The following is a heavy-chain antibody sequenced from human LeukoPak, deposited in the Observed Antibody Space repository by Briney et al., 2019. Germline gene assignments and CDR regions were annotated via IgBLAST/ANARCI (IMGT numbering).Heavy chain of an antibody. J-gene: IGHJ6*03. D-gene: IGHD6-6*01. CDR2: INPSGGST. Sequence: ASVKVSCKASGYTFTSYYMHWVRQAPGQGPEWMGIINPSGGSTSYAQKFQGRVTMTRDTSTSTVYMELSSLRSEDTAVYYWARDLSRRGLYSSSSDYYYMDVWGKGTTVTVSS. CDR3: ARDLSRRGLYSSSSDYYYMDV. CDR1: GYTFTSYY. V-gene: IGHV1-46*01.